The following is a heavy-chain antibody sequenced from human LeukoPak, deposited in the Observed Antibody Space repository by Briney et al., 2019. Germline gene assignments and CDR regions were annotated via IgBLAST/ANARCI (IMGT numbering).Heavy chain of an antibody. J-gene: IGHJ4*02. Sequence: PGGSLRLSCAASVFTVSSNYMSWVRQAPGEGLEWVSAISGSGGSTYYADSVKGRFTISRDNSKNTLYLQMNSLRAEDTAVYYCAKAGHTTYDSSGYYFYKTDYWGQGTLVTVSS. CDR1: VFTVSSNY. CDR2: ISGSGGST. D-gene: IGHD3-22*01. CDR3: AKAGHTTYDSSGYYFYKTDY. V-gene: IGHV3-23*01.